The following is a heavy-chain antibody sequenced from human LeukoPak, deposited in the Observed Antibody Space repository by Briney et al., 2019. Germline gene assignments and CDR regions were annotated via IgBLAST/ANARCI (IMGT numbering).Heavy chain of an antibody. CDR3: ARGTDAERYYYYYMDV. CDR1: GDSISSSSSY. Sequence: SETLSLTCTVSGDSISSSSSYWGWIRQPPGKGLEWIGSIYYSGSTYYNTSLKSRVTISVDTSKNQFSLKLNSVTAADTAVYYCARGTDAERYYYYYMDVWGKGTPVLVSS. D-gene: IGHD1-1*01. J-gene: IGHJ6*03. V-gene: IGHV4-39*01. CDR2: IYYSGST.